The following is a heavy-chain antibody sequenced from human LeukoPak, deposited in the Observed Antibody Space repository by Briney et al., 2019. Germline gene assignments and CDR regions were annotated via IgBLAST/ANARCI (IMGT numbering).Heavy chain of an antibody. CDR3: ATDGVQLDAFDI. Sequence: PSETLSLTCTVSGGSVSSGSYYWNWIRQPPGKGLEWIGYIYYSGSTNYNPSLKSRVTVSVDTSKNQFSLKLSSVTAADTAVYYCATDGVQLDAFDIWGPGTMVTVSS. CDR2: IYYSGST. CDR1: GGSVSSGSYY. V-gene: IGHV4-61*01. J-gene: IGHJ3*02. D-gene: IGHD3-3*01.